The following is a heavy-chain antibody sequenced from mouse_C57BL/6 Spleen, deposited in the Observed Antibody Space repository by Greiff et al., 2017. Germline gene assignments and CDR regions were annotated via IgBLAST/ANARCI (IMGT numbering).Heavy chain of an antibody. D-gene: IGHD1-1*01. J-gene: IGHJ1*03. V-gene: IGHV5-17*01. Sequence: EVQLVESGGGLVKPGGSLKLSCAASGFTFSDYGMHWVRQAPEKGLEWVAYISSGSSTIYYADTVKGRFTISRDNAKNTLFLQMTSLRSEDTAMYYCARDYVSPPYFDVWGTGTTVTVSS. CDR1: GFTFSDYG. CDR2: ISSGSSTI. CDR3: ARDYVSPPYFDV.